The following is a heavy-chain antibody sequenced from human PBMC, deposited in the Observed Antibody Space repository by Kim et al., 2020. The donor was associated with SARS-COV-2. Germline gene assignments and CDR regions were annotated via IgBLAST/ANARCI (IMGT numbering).Heavy chain of an antibody. CDR3: ARDSTVAVRFDAFDI. J-gene: IGHJ3*02. Sequence: SETPSLTCTVSGYSISSGYYWGWIRQPPGKGLESIGSIYHSGSTYYNPSLKSRVTISVDTSNNQFSLKLSSVTAADTAVYYCARDSTVAVRFDAFDIWGQGTMVTVSS. CDR1: GYSISSGYY. D-gene: IGHD4-17*01. V-gene: IGHV4-38-2*02. CDR2: IYHSGST.